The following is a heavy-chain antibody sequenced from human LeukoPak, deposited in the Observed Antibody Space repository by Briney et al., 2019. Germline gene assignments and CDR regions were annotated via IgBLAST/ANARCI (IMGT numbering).Heavy chain of an antibody. CDR2: IGGSDGST. CDR1: GFTFSSYA. V-gene: IGHV3-23*01. CDR3: TREPGYSIGWGIDN. D-gene: IGHD6-19*01. Sequence: PGGSLRLSCAASGFTFSSYAMSWVRQAPEKGLEWVSTIGGSDGSTDYADSVKGRFTISRDNFKNTLYLQMKSLRVEDTAVYYCTREPGYSIGWGIDNWGQGTLVTVCS. J-gene: IGHJ4*02.